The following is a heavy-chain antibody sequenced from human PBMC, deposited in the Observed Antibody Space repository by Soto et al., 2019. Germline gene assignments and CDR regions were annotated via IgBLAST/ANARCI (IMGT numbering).Heavy chain of an antibody. CDR1: GGSFSGYY. Sequence: KPSETLSLTCAVYGGSFSGYYWSWIRQPPGKGLEWIGEINHSGSTNYNPSLKSRVTISVDTSKNQFSLKLSSVTAADTAVYYCARGPPYYYGMDVWGQGTTVTVSS. CDR2: INHSGST. CDR3: ARGPPYYYGMDV. V-gene: IGHV4-34*01. J-gene: IGHJ6*02.